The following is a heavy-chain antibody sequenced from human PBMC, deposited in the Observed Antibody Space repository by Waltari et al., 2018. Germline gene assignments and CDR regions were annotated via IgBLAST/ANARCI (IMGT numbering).Heavy chain of an antibody. D-gene: IGHD3-3*01. CDR2: ISAYNGNT. CDR3: ARTDYDFWSGYPGSAFDI. J-gene: IGHJ3*02. Sequence: QVQLVQSGAEVKKPGASVKVSCKASGYTFTSYGISWVRQAPGHGLEWMGWISAYNGNTNYAQKLQGRVTMTTDTSTSTAYMELRSLRSDDTAVYYCARTDYDFWSGYPGSAFDIWGQGTMVTVSS. CDR1: GYTFTSYG. V-gene: IGHV1-18*01.